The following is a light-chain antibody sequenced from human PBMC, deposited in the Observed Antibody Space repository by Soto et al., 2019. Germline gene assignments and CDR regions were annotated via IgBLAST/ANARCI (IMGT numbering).Light chain of an antibody. V-gene: IGKV3-20*01. J-gene: IGKJ2*01. CDR2: ETS. CDR1: QSVSSSY. CDR3: QQYGGSSYT. Sequence: ENGLTQSPDTLALSPGERATLSCRASQSVSSSYLAWYQQKPGQAPRLLIYETSNRATGIPDRFSGSGSGTDFTLTISRLEPEDFAVYHCQQYGGSSYTFGQGTKLEIK.